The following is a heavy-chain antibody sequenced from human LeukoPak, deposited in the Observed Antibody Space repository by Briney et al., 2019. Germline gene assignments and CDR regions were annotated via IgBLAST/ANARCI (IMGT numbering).Heavy chain of an antibody. CDR3: ASGPDQNYYDSSGYPDY. CDR2: ISGSGGST. Sequence: PGGSLRLSCAASGFTFSSYAMSWVRQAPGKGLEWVSAISGSGGSTYYADSVKGRFTISRDNSKNTLYLQMNSLRAEDTAVYYCASGPDQNYYDSSGYPDYWGQGTLVTVSS. CDR1: GFTFSSYA. D-gene: IGHD3-22*01. J-gene: IGHJ4*02. V-gene: IGHV3-23*01.